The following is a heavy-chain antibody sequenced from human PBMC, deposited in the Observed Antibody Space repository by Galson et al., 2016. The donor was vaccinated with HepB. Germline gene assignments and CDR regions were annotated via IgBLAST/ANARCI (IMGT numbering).Heavy chain of an antibody. CDR3: AKGAGQWLVRFDY. Sequence: SLRLSCAASGFTFSSYAMSWVRQAPGKGLEWVSSISGSGDSTYYADSVKGRFTISRDNSKNTLYLQMNSLRAEDTAVYYCAKGAGQWLVRFDYWGQGTLVTVSS. J-gene: IGHJ4*02. CDR2: ISGSGDST. CDR1: GFTFSSYA. V-gene: IGHV3-23*01. D-gene: IGHD6-19*01.